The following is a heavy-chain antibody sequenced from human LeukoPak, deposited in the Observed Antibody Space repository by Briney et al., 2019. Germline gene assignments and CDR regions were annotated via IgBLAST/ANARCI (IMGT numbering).Heavy chain of an antibody. CDR1: GGSISSGGYY. J-gene: IGHJ4*02. Sequence: PSQTLSLTCTVSGGSISSGGYYWSWIRQHPGKGLEWIGYIYYSGSTYYNPSLKSRVTISVDTSKNQFSLKLGSVTAADTAVYYCARGTFGGVIVDYWGQGTLVTVSS. D-gene: IGHD3-16*02. CDR3: ARGTFGGVIVDY. CDR2: IYYSGST. V-gene: IGHV4-31*03.